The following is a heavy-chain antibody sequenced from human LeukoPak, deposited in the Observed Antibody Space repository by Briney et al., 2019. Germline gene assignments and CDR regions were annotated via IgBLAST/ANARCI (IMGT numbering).Heavy chain of an antibody. CDR3: ARYYYDFWSGNPWYFDY. CDR1: GYSFTSYW. CDR2: IYPGDSDT. D-gene: IGHD3-3*01. J-gene: IGHJ4*02. V-gene: IGHV5-51*01. Sequence: GESLKISCKGSGYSFTSYWIGWVRPMPGKGLEWMGIIYPGDSDTRYSPSFQGQVTISADKSISTAYLQWSSLKASDTAMYYCARYYYDFWSGNPWYFDYWGQGTLVTVSS.